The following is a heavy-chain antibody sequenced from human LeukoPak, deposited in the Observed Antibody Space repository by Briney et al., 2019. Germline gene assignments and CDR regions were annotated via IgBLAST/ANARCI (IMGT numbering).Heavy chain of an antibody. CDR1: GGSISSYY. J-gene: IGHJ4*02. V-gene: IGHV4-59*08. CDR2: IYYSGST. CDR3: ARGQGYYDILTGYYY. Sequence: KPSETLSLTCTVSGGSISSYYWSWIRQPPGKGLEWIGYIYYSGSTNYNPSLKSRVTISVDTSKNQFSLKLSSVTAADTAVYYCARGQGYYDILTGYYYWGQGTQVTVSS. D-gene: IGHD3-9*01.